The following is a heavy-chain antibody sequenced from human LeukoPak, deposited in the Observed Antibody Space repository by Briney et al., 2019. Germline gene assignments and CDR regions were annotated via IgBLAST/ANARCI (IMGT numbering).Heavy chain of an antibody. CDR1: GGPISRYH. CDR3: ARDFPPRYFDWPQPYYYYGMDV. D-gene: IGHD3-9*01. CDR2: NYTSWST. V-gene: IGHV4-4*07. Sequence: SETLSLTCTVSGGPISRYHWSWMRQPTGKGLEGIVHNYTSWSTNHNPSLKGRVTMSVDTSKNQFSLKLSSVNAADTAVYYCARDFPPRYFDWPQPYYYYGMDVWGQGTTVTVSS. J-gene: IGHJ6*02.